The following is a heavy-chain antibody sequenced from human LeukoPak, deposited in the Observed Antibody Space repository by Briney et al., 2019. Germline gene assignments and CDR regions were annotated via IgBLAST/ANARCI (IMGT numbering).Heavy chain of an antibody. CDR1: GGSISSYY. Sequence: PSETLSLTCTVSGGSISSYYWSWIRRPPGKGLEWIGYIYYSGSTNYNPSLKSRVTISVDTSKNQFSLKLSSVTAADTAVYYCARQFGEGTLDYWGQGTLVTVSS. CDR3: ARQFGEGTLDY. D-gene: IGHD3-3*01. V-gene: IGHV4-59*08. CDR2: IYYSGST. J-gene: IGHJ4*02.